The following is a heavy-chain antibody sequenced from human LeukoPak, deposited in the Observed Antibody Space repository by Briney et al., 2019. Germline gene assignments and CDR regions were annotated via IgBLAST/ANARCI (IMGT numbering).Heavy chain of an antibody. CDR1: GFTFTNYW. CDR3: ARGTGYNIFDV. D-gene: IGHD1-14*01. V-gene: IGHV3-74*01. J-gene: IGHJ3*01. Sequence: GGSLRLSCAASGFTFTNYWMHWVRQAPGKGLVWVSRIKSDGSSTTYADSVKGRFTISRDNAKNTLYLQMDSLRAEDTAVYYCARGTGYNIFDVWGQGTMVTVSS. CDR2: IKSDGSST.